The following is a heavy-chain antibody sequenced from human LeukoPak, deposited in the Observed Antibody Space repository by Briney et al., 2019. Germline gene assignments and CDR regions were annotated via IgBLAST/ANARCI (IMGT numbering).Heavy chain of an antibody. CDR3: AKIKSYYYDTSDKDAFDI. V-gene: IGHV1-69*05. CDR1: GGTFSSYA. J-gene: IGHJ3*02. D-gene: IGHD3-22*01. Sequence: SVKVSCKASGGTFSSYAISWVRQAPGQGLEWMGGIIPIFGTASYAQKFQGRVTMTRDTSTSTVYMELSSLRSEDTAVYYCAKIKSYYYDTSDKDAFDIWGQGTMVTVSS. CDR2: IIPIFGTA.